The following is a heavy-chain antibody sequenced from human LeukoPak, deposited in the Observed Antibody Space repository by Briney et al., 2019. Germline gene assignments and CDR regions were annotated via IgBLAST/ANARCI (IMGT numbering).Heavy chain of an antibody. J-gene: IGHJ6*04. CDR1: GGSISSSSYY. V-gene: IGHV4-39*01. CDR2: IYYSGGT. CDR3: ASKGITIFEMDV. Sequence: LGTLSLSCTVSGGSISSSSYYWGWIRQPQGKGLGWIGSIYYSGGTYYNPSLKSRVTISVDTSKNQFSLKLSSVTAADTAVYYCASKGITIFEMDVWGKGTTVTVSS. D-gene: IGHD3-3*01.